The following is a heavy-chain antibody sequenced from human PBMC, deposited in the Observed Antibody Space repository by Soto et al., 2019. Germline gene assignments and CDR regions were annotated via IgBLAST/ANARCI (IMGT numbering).Heavy chain of an antibody. D-gene: IGHD6-6*01. V-gene: IGHV3-15*07. J-gene: IGHJ4*02. CDR2: IKSKPDGGTT. Sequence: GGLQRLSCAASGFTFNNAWMNWVRQAPGKGLEWVGRIKSKPDGGTTDSAAPVKGRFTISRDDSKDTLYLQMNSLKTEDTAVYYCTTVWKGVAAFDYWGQGTLVTV. CDR1: GFTFNNAW. CDR3: TTVWKGVAAFDY.